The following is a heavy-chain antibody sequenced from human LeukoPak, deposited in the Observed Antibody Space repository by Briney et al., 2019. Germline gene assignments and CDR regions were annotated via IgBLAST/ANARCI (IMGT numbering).Heavy chain of an antibody. D-gene: IGHD1-7*01. CDR1: GGSISSSSYY. J-gene: IGHJ4*02. CDR2: IYYSGST. V-gene: IGHV4-39*07. Sequence: PSETLSLTCTVSGGSISSSSYYWGWIRHPPGKGLEWIGSIYYSGSTYYNPSLNSRVTISVDTSKNQFSLRLSSVTAADTAVYYCARTREGDNWNYSYLYWGQGTLVTVSS. CDR3: ARTREGDNWNYSYLY.